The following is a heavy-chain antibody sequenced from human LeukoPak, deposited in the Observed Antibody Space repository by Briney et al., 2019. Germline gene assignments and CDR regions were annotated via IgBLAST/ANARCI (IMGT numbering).Heavy chain of an antibody. CDR2: IYHSGST. J-gene: IGHJ4*02. Sequence: SETLSLTCTVSGYSISSGYYWGWIRQPPGKGLEWIGSIYHSGSTYYNPSLKSRVTISVDTSKNQFSLKLSSVTAADTAVYYCARAYSGDLDYWGQGTLVTVSS. V-gene: IGHV4-38-2*02. CDR1: GYSISSGYY. D-gene: IGHD2-15*01. CDR3: ARAYSGDLDY.